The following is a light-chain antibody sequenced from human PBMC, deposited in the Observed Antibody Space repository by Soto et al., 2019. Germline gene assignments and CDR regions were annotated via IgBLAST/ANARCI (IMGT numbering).Light chain of an antibody. J-gene: IGKJ1*01. CDR2: DSS. V-gene: IGKV3-20*01. CDR1: QSLSSNF. CDR3: QQYDISPWT. Sequence: EIVLTQSPATLSLSPGERATLSCRASQSLSSNFLAWYQQKPGQPPRLLIYDSSTRATGVPDRCSGSGSGAAVTLTIIRLEPEDFSVYYCQQYDISPWTFGQGTKVEIK.